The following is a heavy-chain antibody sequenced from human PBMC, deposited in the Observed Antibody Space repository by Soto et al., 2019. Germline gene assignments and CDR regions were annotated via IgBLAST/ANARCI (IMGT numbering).Heavy chain of an antibody. CDR1: GYTFTSYD. CDR2: MNPNSGNT. Sequence: GASLKVSCKASGYTFTSYDINWVRQATGQGLEWMGWMNPNSGNTGYAQKFQGRVTMTRNTSISTAYMELSSLRSEDTAVYYCARGGGYDFWSGYYPNYYYYGMDVWGQGTTVTVSS. CDR3: ARGGGYDFWSGYYPNYYYYGMDV. D-gene: IGHD3-3*01. V-gene: IGHV1-8*01. J-gene: IGHJ6*02.